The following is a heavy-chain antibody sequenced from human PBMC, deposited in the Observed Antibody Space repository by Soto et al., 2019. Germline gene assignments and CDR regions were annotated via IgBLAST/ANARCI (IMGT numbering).Heavy chain of an antibody. D-gene: IGHD2-8*01. CDR1: GFTFSSYA. V-gene: IGHV3-23*01. J-gene: IGHJ5*02. Sequence: GGSLRLSCAASGFTFSSYAMSWVRQAPGKGLEWVSAISGSGGSTYYADSVKGRFTISRDNSKNTLYLQMNSLRAEDTAVYYCAKDGDCTNGVCPITPGWFDPWGQGTLVTVSS. CDR2: ISGSGGST. CDR3: AKDGDCTNGVCPITPGWFDP.